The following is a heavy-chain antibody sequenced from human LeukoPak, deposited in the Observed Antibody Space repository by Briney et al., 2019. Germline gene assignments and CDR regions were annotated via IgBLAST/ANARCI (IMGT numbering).Heavy chain of an antibody. J-gene: IGHJ4*02. D-gene: IGHD5/OR15-5a*01. V-gene: IGHV3-30*03. CDR3: ARDPVSDNPDYFDY. CDR1: GFIFTSYD. CDR2: TSSDGGLK. Sequence: PGRSLTLSCAASGFIFTSYDMHWVRQAPDKGLEWVAVTSSDGGLKFYADSVKGRFTISRDNSKNTLFLQMNSLRPEDTAVYSCARDPVSDNPDYFDYWGQGTLVTVSS.